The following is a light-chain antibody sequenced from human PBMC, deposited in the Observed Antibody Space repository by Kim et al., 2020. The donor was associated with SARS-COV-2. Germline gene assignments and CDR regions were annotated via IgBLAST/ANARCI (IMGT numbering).Light chain of an antibody. V-gene: IGLV3-1*01. J-gene: IGLJ3*02. CDR1: KLGDRY. CDR3: QVWDITSWV. CDR2: QDN. Sequence: SYELTQPPSVSVSPGQTATITCSGDKLGDRYVCWYQQKPGQSPVLVISQDNKRPSGIPERFSGSNSGNTATLTISETQAMDEADYYCQVWDITSWVFGGGTQLIVL.